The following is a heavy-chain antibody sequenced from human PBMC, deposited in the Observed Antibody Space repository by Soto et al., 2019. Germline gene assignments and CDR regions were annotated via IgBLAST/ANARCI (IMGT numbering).Heavy chain of an antibody. D-gene: IGHD3-3*01. V-gene: IGHV3-7*01. CDR2: IKQDGSEK. CDR3: ARVAFGVANGGPFYFDY. CDR1: GFTFSSYW. J-gene: IGHJ4*02. Sequence: GGSLRLSCAASGFTFSSYWMSWVRQAPGKGLEWVANIKQDGSEKYYVDSVKGRFTISRDNAKNSLYLQMNSLRAEDTAVYYCARVAFGVANGGPFYFDYWGQGTLVTVSS.